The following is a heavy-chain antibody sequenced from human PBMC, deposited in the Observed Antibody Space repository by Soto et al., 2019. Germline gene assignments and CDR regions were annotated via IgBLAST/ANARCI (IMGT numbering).Heavy chain of an antibody. D-gene: IGHD3-10*01. CDR3: AREGSSYGSGNYFDY. V-gene: IGHV4-61*01. J-gene: IGHJ4*02. CDR2: IYYSGST. Sequence: SETLSLTCTVSGGSVSSGSYYWSWIRQPPGKGLEWIGYIYYSGSTNYNPSLKSRVTISVDTSKNQFSLKLSSVTAADTAVYYCAREGSSYGSGNYFDYWGQGTLVTVSS. CDR1: GGSVSSGSYY.